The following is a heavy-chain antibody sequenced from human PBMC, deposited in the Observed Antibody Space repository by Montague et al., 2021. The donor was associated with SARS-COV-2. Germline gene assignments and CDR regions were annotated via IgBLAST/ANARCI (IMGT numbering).Heavy chain of an antibody. Sequence: SETLSLTCTVSGASVRSGNSYWNWIRQPPGKGLEWIGYISYSGSTNYSPSLKSRVTISVDTSKNHLSLRLSSVTAADTAVYFCARGVIRGVTTPFDYWGQGSQVTVSS. D-gene: IGHD3-10*01. J-gene: IGHJ4*02. CDR1: GASVRSGNSY. CDR3: ARGVIRGVTTPFDY. CDR2: ISYSGST. V-gene: IGHV4-61*03.